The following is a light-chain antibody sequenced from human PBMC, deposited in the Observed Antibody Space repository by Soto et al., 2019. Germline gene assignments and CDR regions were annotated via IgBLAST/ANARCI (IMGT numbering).Light chain of an antibody. V-gene: IGLV2-14*01. Sequence: SVLTQPASVSGSPGQSITISCTGTSSDVGGYDYVSWYQLHPGKAPKLMVFEVSNRPSGVSYRFSGSKSGNTASLTISGLQAEYEADYFCSSYSISTPYLFGTGTKVNV. CDR3: SSYSISTPYL. CDR1: SSDVGGYDY. J-gene: IGLJ1*01. CDR2: EVS.